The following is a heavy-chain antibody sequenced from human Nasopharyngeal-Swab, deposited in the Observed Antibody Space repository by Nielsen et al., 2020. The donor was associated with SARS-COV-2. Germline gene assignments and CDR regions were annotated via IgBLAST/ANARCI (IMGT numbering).Heavy chain of an antibody. CDR3: ARGDMLYYGSGTY. Sequence: SETLSLTCTVSGGSISSGDYYWSWIRQHPGKVLEWIGYIYFGGSTNYNASLRSRVTISEDTSKNQFSLKLTSVTAADTAVYYCARGDMLYYGSGTYWGQGTLVTVSS. V-gene: IGHV4-30-4*01. CDR1: GGSISSGDYY. J-gene: IGHJ4*02. D-gene: IGHD3-10*01. CDR2: IYFGGST.